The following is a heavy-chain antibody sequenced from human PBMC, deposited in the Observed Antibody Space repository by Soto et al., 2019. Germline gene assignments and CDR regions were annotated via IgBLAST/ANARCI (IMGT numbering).Heavy chain of an antibody. J-gene: IGHJ4*02. CDR1: GYRFTNHC. D-gene: IGHD4-17*01. CDR2: IYPGDSDT. V-gene: IGHV5-51*01. CDR3: ARTPTVPLGTTVNFDY. Sequence: GESLKTSCEAPGYRFTNHCIGWVRQSPGRGLEWMGIIYPGDSDTRYSPSFQGQVTISADTSVSTAYLQWSSLKASDTAMYYCARTPTVPLGTTVNFDYWGQGTLVTVSS.